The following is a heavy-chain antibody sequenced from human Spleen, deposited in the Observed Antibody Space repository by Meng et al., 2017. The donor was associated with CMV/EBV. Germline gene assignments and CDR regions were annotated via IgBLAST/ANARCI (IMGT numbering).Heavy chain of an antibody. D-gene: IGHD1-26*01. CDR2: IKQDGSDK. CDR3: ATYTTTEGWFDP. J-gene: IGHJ5*02. Sequence: GESLKISCAASGFTFSSYWMSWVRQAPGKGLEWVANIKQDGSDKYYVDSVKGRFTISSDNAKNSLYQQMNILRAEDTSVYYCATYTTTEGWFDPWGKGTLVTVSS. CDR1: GFTFSSYW. V-gene: IGHV3-7*01.